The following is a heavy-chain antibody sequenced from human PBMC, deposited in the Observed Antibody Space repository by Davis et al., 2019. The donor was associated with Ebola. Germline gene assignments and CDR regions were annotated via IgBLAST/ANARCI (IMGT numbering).Heavy chain of an antibody. CDR2: INEGGYT. J-gene: IGHJ4*02. D-gene: IGHD4-17*01. CDR1: GGSISSSNW. V-gene: IGHV4-4*02. CDR3: ARLRYDYGDYAGWDY. Sequence: MPSETLSLTCAVSGGSISSSNWWSWVRQPPGKGLEWLGEINEGGYTNYNPSLKSRVTISVDTSKNQFSLKLSSVTAADTAVYYCARLRYDYGDYAGWDYWGQGTLVTVSS.